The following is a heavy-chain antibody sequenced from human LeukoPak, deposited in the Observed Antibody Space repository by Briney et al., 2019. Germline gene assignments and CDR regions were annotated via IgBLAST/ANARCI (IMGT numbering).Heavy chain of an antibody. J-gene: IGHJ5*02. CDR2: ISSSSSYI. V-gene: IGHV3-21*01. Sequence: GGSLRLSCAASGFTFSSYSMNWVRQAPGKGLEWVSSISSSSSYIYYADSVKGRFTISRDNAKNSLYLQMNGLRAEDTAAYYCARGVTDTTRWFDPWGQGTLVTVSS. D-gene: IGHD1-7*01. CDR3: ARGVTDTTRWFDP. CDR1: GFTFSSYS.